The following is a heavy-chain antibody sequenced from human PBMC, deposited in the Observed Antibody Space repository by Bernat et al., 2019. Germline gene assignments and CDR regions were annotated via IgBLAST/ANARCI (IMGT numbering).Heavy chain of an antibody. CDR3: TTEAIVVVTAVDY. CDR1: GFTFNNAW. J-gene: IGHJ4*02. D-gene: IGHD2-21*02. V-gene: IGHV3-15*01. Sequence: EVQLVESGVGLVEPGGSLRLSGSASGFTFNNAWMSWVPQPPGKGLQWVGRLKSKTEGGTTDYAAPVKGRFTISRDDSKNTLYLQMNSLKTEDTGVYYCTTEAIVVVTAVDYWGQGTLVTVSS. CDR2: LKSKTEGGTT.